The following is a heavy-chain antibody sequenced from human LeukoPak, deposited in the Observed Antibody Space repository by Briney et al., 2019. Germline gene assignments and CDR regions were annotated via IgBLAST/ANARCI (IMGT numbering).Heavy chain of an antibody. CDR1: GFTFSSYW. J-gene: IGHJ4*02. CDR2: IKQDGSEK. D-gene: IGHD1-26*01. V-gene: IGHV3-7*01. Sequence: GGSLRLSCAASGFTFSSYWMSWVRQAPGKGLEWVANIKQDGSEKYYVDSVKGRFTISRDNAKNSLYLQMNSLRAEDTAVYYCARVGASLVVYFDYWGQGTLVTVSS. CDR3: ARVGASLVVYFDY.